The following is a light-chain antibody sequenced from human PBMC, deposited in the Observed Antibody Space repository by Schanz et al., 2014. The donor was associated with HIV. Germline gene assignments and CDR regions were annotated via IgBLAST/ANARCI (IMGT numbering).Light chain of an antibody. CDR2: GAS. V-gene: IGKV3D-20*02. CDR3: QQRSNWPPT. J-gene: IGKJ4*01. Sequence: EIVLTQSPGTLSLSPGERATLSCRASQTVNPYSLAWYQQKRGQAPRLLIYGASTRATGIPDRFSGSASGTDFTLTISSLEPEDFAVYYCQQRSNWPPTFGGGTKVEIK. CDR1: QTVNPYS.